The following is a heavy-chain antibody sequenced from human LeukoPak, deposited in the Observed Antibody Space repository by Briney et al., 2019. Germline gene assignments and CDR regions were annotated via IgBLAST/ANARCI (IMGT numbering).Heavy chain of an antibody. V-gene: IGHV3-13*01. CDR1: GFTFSRYD. Sequence: GGAPLLSCAAAGFTFSRYDMDGGRPGKGEGLEWVSSISTAGDTYFSGSVKGRFTISRENAKNSLYLQMNSLRVGDTAVYYCARGLPGGLDPWGQGTLVTVSS. J-gene: IGHJ5*02. D-gene: IGHD2-15*01. CDR2: ISTAGDT. CDR3: ARGLPGGLDP.